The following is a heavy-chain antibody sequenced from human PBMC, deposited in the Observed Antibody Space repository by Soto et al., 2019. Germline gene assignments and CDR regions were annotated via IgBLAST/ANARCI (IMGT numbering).Heavy chain of an antibody. J-gene: IGHJ6*02. CDR1: GFTFSSYS. CDR2: ISSSSSYI. V-gene: IGHV3-21*01. CDR3: ARDKGSPPGYYRMDV. Sequence: PGGSLRLSCAASGFTFSSYSMNWVRQAPGKGLEWVSSISSSSSYIYYADSVKGRFTISRDNAKNSLYLQMNSLRAEDTAVYYCARDKGSPPGYYRMDVWGQGTTVTVSS.